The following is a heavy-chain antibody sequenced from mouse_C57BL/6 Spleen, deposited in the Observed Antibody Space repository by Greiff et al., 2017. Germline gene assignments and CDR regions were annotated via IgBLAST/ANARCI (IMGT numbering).Heavy chain of an antibody. CDR1: GYTFTSYW. J-gene: IGHJ3*01. D-gene: IGHD2-10*01. CDR3: ARAPYYGNRAWFAY. Sequence: VQLQQPGAELVRPGSSVKLSCKASGYTFTSYWMHWVKQRPIQGLEWIGNIDPSDSETHYNRKFKDKATLTVDKSSSTAYMQLSSLTSEDSAVYYCARAPYYGNRAWFAYWGQGTLVTVSA. CDR2: IDPSDSET. V-gene: IGHV1-52*01.